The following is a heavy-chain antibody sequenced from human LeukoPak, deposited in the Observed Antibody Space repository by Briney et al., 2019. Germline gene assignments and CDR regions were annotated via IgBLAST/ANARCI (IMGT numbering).Heavy chain of an antibody. CDR1: GGSISSVDYC. D-gene: IGHD3-9*01. J-gene: IGHJ3*02. CDR3: ARLGIDYDILTGYIPDAFDI. Sequence: SETLSLTCAVSGGSISSVDYCWSWIRQPPGKGLEWIGYIYYSGITYYNPSLKSRVTISVDTSKNQFSLKLSSVTAADTAVYYCARLGIDYDILTGYIPDAFDIWGQGTTVTVSS. V-gene: IGHV4-30-4*01. CDR2: IYYSGIT.